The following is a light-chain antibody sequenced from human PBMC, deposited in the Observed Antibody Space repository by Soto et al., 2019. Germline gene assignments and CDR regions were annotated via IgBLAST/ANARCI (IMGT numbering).Light chain of an antibody. CDR1: QSISTW. Sequence: DIQMTQSPSTLSASVGDRVTITCRASQSISTWLAWYQRKPGKAPKLLIYKASSLESGVPSRFSGSGSGTEFTLTISSLQPDDSATYYCQQYNSYSTFGQGTKVEIK. CDR3: QQYNSYST. V-gene: IGKV1-5*03. J-gene: IGKJ1*01. CDR2: KAS.